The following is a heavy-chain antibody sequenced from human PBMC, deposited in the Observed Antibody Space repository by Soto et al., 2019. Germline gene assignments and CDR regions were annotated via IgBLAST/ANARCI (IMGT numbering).Heavy chain of an antibody. D-gene: IGHD2-15*01. CDR2: FYYTGIT. V-gene: IGHV4-59*12. CDR1: GGSISNYY. J-gene: IGHJ6*02. Sequence: SETLSLTCTVSGGSISNYYWSWIRQPPGKGLEWIGYFYYTGITNYNPSLKSRISMSVDTSKNQFSLKLSSVTAADTAVYYCARVPMTRRIGYCSGGSCWSYYYYGMDVWGQGTTVTVSS. CDR3: ARVPMTRRIGYCSGGSCWSYYYYGMDV.